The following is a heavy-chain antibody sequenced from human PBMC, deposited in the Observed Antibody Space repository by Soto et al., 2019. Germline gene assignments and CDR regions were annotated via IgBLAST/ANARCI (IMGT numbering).Heavy chain of an antibody. J-gene: IGHJ3*02. Sequence: QITLKESGPTLVKPTQTLTLTCTFSGFSLSTSGVGVGWIRQPPGKALEWLALIYWDDDKRYSPSLKSRLTITKDSSKNQVVLTMTNMDSVDTATYYCAHRGFLVGVPPTDAFDIWGQGTMVTVSS. V-gene: IGHV2-5*02. CDR2: IYWDDDK. CDR1: GFSLSTSGVG. D-gene: IGHD1-26*01. CDR3: AHRGFLVGVPPTDAFDI.